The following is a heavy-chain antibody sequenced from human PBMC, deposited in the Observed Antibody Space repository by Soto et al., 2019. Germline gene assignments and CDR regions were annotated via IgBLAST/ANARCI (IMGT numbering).Heavy chain of an antibody. CDR2: ISAYNGNT. V-gene: IGHV1-18*01. D-gene: IGHD3-22*01. Sequence: RASVKVSCKASGYTFTSYGISWVRQAPGQGLEWMGWISAYNGNTNYAQKLQGRVTMTTDTSTSTAYMELRSLRSDDTAVYYCAREKKDSSGYYYLHGVWFDPWGQGKLFPVS. CDR3: AREKKDSSGYYYLHGVWFDP. CDR1: GYTFTSYG. J-gene: IGHJ5*02.